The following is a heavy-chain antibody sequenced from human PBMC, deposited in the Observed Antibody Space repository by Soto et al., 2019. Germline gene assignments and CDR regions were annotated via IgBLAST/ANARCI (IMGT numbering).Heavy chain of an antibody. CDR1: GYSISIGYY. CDR3: ARDSLRYCSSTSCSRGWFDP. J-gene: IGHJ5*02. V-gene: IGHV4-38-2*02. Sequence: PSETLSLTCAVSGYSISIGYYCGCIRQPPGKGLEWIGSIYHSGSTYYNPSLKSRVTISVDTSKNQFSLKLSSVTAADTAVYYCARDSLRYCSSTSCSRGWFDPWGQGTLVTVSS. D-gene: IGHD2-2*01. CDR2: IYHSGST.